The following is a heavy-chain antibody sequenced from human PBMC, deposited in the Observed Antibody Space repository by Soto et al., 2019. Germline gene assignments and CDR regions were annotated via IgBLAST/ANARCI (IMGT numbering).Heavy chain of an antibody. CDR2: ISYDGSNK. CDR3: ARDIYGGLDY. Sequence: QVQLVESGGGVVQPGRSLRLSCAASGFTFSSYAMHWVRQAPGKGLEWVAVISYDGSNKYYADSVKGRFTISRDNSKNTLYLQMNSLRAEDTAVYYCARDIYGGLDYGGQGTLVTVSS. V-gene: IGHV3-30-3*01. J-gene: IGHJ4*02. D-gene: IGHD3-10*01. CDR1: GFTFSSYA.